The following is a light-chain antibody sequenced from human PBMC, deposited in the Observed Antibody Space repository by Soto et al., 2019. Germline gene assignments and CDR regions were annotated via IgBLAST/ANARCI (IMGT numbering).Light chain of an antibody. CDR3: SSYAGSNTVV. V-gene: IGLV2-8*01. CDR1: HSDFGGYNY. J-gene: IGLJ2*01. CDR2: EVN. Sequence: QSALTQPPSASGSPGQSVTISCTGAHSDFGGYNYVSWYQQHPGKAPKLMIFEVNKRPSGVPDRFSGSKFGNTASLTVSGLQAEDEADYYCSSYAGSNTVVFGGGTKLTVL.